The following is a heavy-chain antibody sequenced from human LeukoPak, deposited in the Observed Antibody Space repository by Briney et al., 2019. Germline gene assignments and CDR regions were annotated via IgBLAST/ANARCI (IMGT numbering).Heavy chain of an antibody. CDR1: GGSISSYY. V-gene: IGHV4-59*04. CDR2: IYYSGST. Sequence: SETLSLTCTVSGGSISSYYWSWIRQPPGKGLEWIGYIYYSGSTYYNPSLKSRVTISVDTSKSQFSLKLSSVTAADTAVYYCARHATYYYDSSGPLDYWGQGTLVTVSS. J-gene: IGHJ4*02. CDR3: ARHATYYYDSSGPLDY. D-gene: IGHD3-22*01.